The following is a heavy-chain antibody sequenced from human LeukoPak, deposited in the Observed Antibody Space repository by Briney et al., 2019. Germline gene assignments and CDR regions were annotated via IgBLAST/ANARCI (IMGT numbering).Heavy chain of an antibody. D-gene: IGHD5-24*01. Sequence: KPSETLSLTCPVSCGSISSYYWSWIRQPPGKGLEWIGYIYYSGSTNYNPSLKSRVTISVDTSKNQFSLKLSSVTAADTAVYYCARGGEMATIPDYWGQGTLVTVSS. V-gene: IGHV4-59*01. J-gene: IGHJ4*02. CDR3: ARGGEMATIPDY. CDR2: IYYSGST. CDR1: CGSISSYY.